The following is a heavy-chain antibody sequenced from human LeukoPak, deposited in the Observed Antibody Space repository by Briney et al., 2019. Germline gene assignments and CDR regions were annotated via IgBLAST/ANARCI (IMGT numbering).Heavy chain of an antibody. CDR2: IYYSGST. V-gene: IGHV4-59*08. CDR1: GGSISSYY. D-gene: IGHD2-2*01. J-gene: IGHJ4*02. CDR3: ARQSEDHSMDY. Sequence: SKTLSLTCTVSGGSISSYYWSWIRQPPGKGLEWIGYIYYSGSTNYNPSLKSRVTISVDTSKNQFSLKLSSVTAADTAVYYCARQSEDHSMDYWGQGTLVTVSS.